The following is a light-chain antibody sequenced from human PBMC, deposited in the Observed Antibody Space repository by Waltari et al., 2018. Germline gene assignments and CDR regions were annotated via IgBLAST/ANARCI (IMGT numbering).Light chain of an antibody. Sequence: QSALTQPASVSGSPGQSITISFTGTRTDLDGYNSLSWYQQHPGKAPKLLIYDVSHRPSGVSNRFSGSKSDNTASLTISGLQAEDEADYYCSSYTRRTTYVFGTGTKVTVL. V-gene: IGLV2-14*03. CDR2: DVS. J-gene: IGLJ1*01. CDR1: RTDLDGYNS. CDR3: SSYTRRTTYV.